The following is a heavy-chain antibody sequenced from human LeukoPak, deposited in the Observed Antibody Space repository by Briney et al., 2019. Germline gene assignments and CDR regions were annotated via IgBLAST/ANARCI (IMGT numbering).Heavy chain of an antibody. CDR2: ISWNSGSI. J-gene: IGHJ4*02. Sequence: PGGSLRLSCAASGFTFSSYSMSWVRQAPGKGLEWVSGISWNSGSIGYADSVKGRFTISRDNAKNSLYLQMNSLRAEDTTLYYCANGDHDQHTTGYSSSWLNWGQGTLVTVSS. CDR3: ANGDHDQHTTGYSSSWLN. D-gene: IGHD6-13*01. CDR1: GFTFSSYS. V-gene: IGHV3-9*01.